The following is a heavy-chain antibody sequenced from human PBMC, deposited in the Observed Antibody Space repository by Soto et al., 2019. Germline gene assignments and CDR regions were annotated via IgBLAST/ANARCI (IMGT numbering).Heavy chain of an antibody. D-gene: IGHD3-9*01. Sequence: SVKVSCKASGGTFSGYTISWVRQAPGQGLEWMGRIIPILGIANYAQKFQGRVTITADKSTSTAYMELSSLRSEDTAVYYCASRVAFTWLCDTWGQEALVTVSS. V-gene: IGHV1-69*02. J-gene: IGHJ4*02. CDR1: GGTFSGYT. CDR3: ASRVAFTWLCDT. CDR2: IIPILGIA.